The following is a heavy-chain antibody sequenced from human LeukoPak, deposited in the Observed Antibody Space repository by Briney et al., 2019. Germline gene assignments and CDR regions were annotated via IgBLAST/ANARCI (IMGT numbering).Heavy chain of an antibody. CDR2: IYHSGST. Sequence: SETLSLTCAVSGGSISISNWWSWVRQPPGKGLEWVGEIYHSGSTNYNPSLKSRVTISVDKSKNSFSLKLSSVTAADSAVYYCASRLYDSARNFDYWGQGTLVTVSS. CDR3: ASRLYDSARNFDY. D-gene: IGHD3-22*01. CDR1: GGSISISNW. V-gene: IGHV4-4*02. J-gene: IGHJ4*02.